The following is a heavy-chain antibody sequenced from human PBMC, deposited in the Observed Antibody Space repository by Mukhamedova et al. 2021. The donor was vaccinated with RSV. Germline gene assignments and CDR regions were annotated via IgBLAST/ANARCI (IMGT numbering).Heavy chain of an antibody. D-gene: IGHD3-22*01. Sequence: GKGLEWIGEINHSGSTNYNPSLKSRVTISVDTSKNQFSLKLISVTAAATAVYYCARVPHYYDSSGYYSDWGQGTLVTVSS. CDR2: INHSGST. CDR3: ARVPHYYDSSGYYSD. J-gene: IGHJ4*02. V-gene: IGHV4-34*01.